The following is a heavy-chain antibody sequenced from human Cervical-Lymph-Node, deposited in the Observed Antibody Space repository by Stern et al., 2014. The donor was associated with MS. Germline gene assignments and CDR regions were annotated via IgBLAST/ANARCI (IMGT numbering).Heavy chain of an antibody. D-gene: IGHD2-21*01. CDR1: GGTFTTHP. CDR3: ASSVVASGH. J-gene: IGHJ4*02. CDR2: IIPFLNTT. Sequence: QMQLVQSGAEVKKPGSSVKVSCKASGGTFTTHPITWWRQAPGQGLEWMGGIIPFLNTTNYAQNLQGRTTITADKSTGTTYMEISSLRSDDTAVYYCASSVVASGHWGQGTLVIVS. V-gene: IGHV1-69*06.